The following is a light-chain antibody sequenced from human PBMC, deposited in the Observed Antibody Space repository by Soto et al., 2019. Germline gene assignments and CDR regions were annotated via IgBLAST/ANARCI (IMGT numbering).Light chain of an antibody. Sequence: QSALTQPASVSGSPGQWITISCSGSSSDVGGFDYVSWYQQHPGNAPKLLISEVSYRPSDISSRFSGSKSGNTASLTISGLQAEDEAVYYCSSYTSSASVLFGGGTQLTVL. CDR3: SSYTSSASVL. J-gene: IGLJ2*01. V-gene: IGLV2-14*01. CDR2: EVS. CDR1: SSDVGGFDY.